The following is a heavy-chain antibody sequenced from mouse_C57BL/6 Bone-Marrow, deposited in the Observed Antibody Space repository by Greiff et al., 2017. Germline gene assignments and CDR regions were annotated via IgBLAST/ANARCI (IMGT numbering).Heavy chain of an antibody. V-gene: IGHV1-63*01. CDR1: GYTFTNYW. D-gene: IGHD1-1*01. J-gene: IGHJ2*01. Sequence: VQLQQSGAELVRPGTSVKMSCKASGYTFTNYWIGWAKQRPGHGLEWIGDIYPGGGYTNYNEKFKGKATLTADKSSSTAYMQFSSLTSEDSAIYYCARIYYGSSWVYYFDYWGQGTTLTVSS. CDR3: ARIYYGSSWVYYFDY. CDR2: IYPGGGYT.